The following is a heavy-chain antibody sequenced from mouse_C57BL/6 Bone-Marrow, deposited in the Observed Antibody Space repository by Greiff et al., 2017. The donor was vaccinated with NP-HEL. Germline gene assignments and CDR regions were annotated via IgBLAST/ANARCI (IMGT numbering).Heavy chain of an antibody. D-gene: IGHD2-5*01. CDR3: ARTGIVTTYAMDY. CDR1: GFSLTSYG. Sequence: VQLKESGPGLVQPSQSLSITCTVSGFSLTSYGVHWVRQSPGKGLEWLGVIWSGGSTDYNAAFISRLSISQDNSTSQVFFKMNSLQADDTAIYYCARTGIVTTYAMDYWGQGTSVTVSS. J-gene: IGHJ4*01. CDR2: IWSGGST. V-gene: IGHV2-2*01.